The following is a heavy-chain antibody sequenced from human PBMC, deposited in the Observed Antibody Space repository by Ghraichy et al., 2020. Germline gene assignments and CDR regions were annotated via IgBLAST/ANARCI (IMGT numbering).Heavy chain of an antibody. D-gene: IGHD1-26*01. J-gene: IGHJ3*01. CDR1: GFIFITFH. Sequence: GSLRLSCEASGFIFITFHMHWVRQVPGEGLVWVSRINGDGSNVIYADSVKGRFTISRDNAKNTVYLQMNSLRAEDTALYYCARVGGTGAFDVWGQGTMVTVSS. CDR2: INGDGSNV. CDR3: ARVGGTGAFDV. V-gene: IGHV3-74*01.